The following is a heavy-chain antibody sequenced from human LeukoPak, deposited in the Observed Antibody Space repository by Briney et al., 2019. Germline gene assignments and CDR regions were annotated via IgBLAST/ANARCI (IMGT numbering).Heavy chain of an antibody. Sequence: PGGSLRLSRAASGFTLSSYGMHWVRQAPGKGLEWVAVISYAGSNKYYVDSVKGRFIISRDNPRNTLYLQMNILRTEDTAVYYCAKEGTPQVSTWYDLWGQGTQVIVSS. D-gene: IGHD3-10*01. J-gene: IGHJ5*02. CDR1: GFTLSSYG. V-gene: IGHV3-30*18. CDR3: AKEGTPQVSTWYDL. CDR2: ISYAGSNK.